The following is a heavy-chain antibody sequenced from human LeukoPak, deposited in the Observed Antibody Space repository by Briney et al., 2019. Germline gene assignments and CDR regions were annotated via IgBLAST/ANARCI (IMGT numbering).Heavy chain of an antibody. J-gene: IGHJ4*02. Sequence: GRSLRLSCAASGFTFSSYGMHWVRLAPGKGLEWVAVIWYDGSNKYYADSVKGRFTISRDNSKNTLYLQMSSLRAEDTAVYYCASGGYGEPFDYWGQGTLVTVSS. CDR3: ASGGYGEPFDY. CDR1: GFTFSSYG. CDR2: IWYDGSNK. V-gene: IGHV3-33*01. D-gene: IGHD4-17*01.